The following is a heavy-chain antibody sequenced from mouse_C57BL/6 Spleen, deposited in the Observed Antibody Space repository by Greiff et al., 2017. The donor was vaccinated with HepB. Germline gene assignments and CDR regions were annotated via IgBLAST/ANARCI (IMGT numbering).Heavy chain of an antibody. CDR3: TRGGYGSSPWYFDG. CDR2: ISSGGDYI. V-gene: IGHV5-9-1*02. Sequence: EVQGVESGAGLVKPGGSLKLSCAASGFTFSSYAMSWVRQTPEKRLEWVAYISSGGDYIYYADTVKGRFTISRDNARNTLYLQMSSLKSEDTAMYYCTRGGYGSSPWYFDGWGTGTTVTVSS. J-gene: IGHJ1*03. D-gene: IGHD1-1*01. CDR1: GFTFSSYA.